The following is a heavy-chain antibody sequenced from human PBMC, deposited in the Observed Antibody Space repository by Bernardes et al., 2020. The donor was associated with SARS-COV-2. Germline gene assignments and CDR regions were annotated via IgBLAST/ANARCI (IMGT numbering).Heavy chain of an antibody. V-gene: IGHV3-7*01. CDR1: GFTFSSYW. J-gene: IGHJ6*02. CDR2: IKQDGSEK. Sequence: GGSLRLSCAASGFTFSSYWMSWVRQAPGKGLEWVANIKQDGSEKYYVDSVKGRFTISRDNAKNSLYLQMNSLRAEDTAVYYCATEPAYCGGDCYFRWDVWGQGTTVTVSS. D-gene: IGHD2-21*02. CDR3: ATEPAYCGGDCYFRWDV.